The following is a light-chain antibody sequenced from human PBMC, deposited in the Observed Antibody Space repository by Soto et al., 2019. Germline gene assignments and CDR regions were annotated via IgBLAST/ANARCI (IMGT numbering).Light chain of an antibody. V-gene: IGKV3-20*01. J-gene: IGKJ1*01. CDR1: QSVTSDC. CDR3: QQCGSSRRT. CDR2: GAS. Sequence: VLTQSPDTLSLSPGERATLSCRASQSVTSDCLAWYRQRPGQAPRLLIYGASTRATGTPDRISGSGSGTDFTLTISRLEPEDFAVYYCQQCGSSRRTFGQGTRVEIK.